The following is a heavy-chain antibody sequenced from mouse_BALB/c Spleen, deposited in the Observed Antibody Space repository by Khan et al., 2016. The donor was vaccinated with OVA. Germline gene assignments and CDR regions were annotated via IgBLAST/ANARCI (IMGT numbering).Heavy chain of an antibody. CDR2: INPSNAYT. CDR1: DYTFTSYS. Sequence: QVQLKQSGAELARPGASVKMSCKASDYTFTSYSMHWIKQRPGQGLEWIGNINPSNAYTNYNQKFKDKATLTADKSSSTAYMQLSSLTSEDSAVYYCARDFHYDGSRGALDYWGQGTSVTVSS. V-gene: IGHV1-4*01. CDR3: ARDFHYDGSRGALDY. J-gene: IGHJ4*01. D-gene: IGHD1-1*01.